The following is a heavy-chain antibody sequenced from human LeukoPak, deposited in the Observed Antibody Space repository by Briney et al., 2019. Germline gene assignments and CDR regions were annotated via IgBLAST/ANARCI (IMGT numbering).Heavy chain of an antibody. CDR3: AKAYSYGSGYFYSHFDH. D-gene: IGHD3-10*01. V-gene: IGHV3-23*01. Sequence: GGSLRLSCAASGFTFSSYSMNWVRQAPGKGPEWVSTTSATGDRTHYADSVKGRFSMSRDNSKSSLYLDLSSLRAEDTAIYYCAKAYSYGSGYFYSHFDHWGQGTLVTVSS. CDR1: GFTFSSYS. CDR2: TSATGDRT. J-gene: IGHJ4*02.